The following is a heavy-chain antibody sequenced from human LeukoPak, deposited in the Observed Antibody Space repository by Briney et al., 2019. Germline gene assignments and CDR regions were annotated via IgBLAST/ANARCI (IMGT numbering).Heavy chain of an antibody. V-gene: IGHV4-4*02. CDR2: IYHSGGT. D-gene: IGHD3-10*01. J-gene: IGHJ4*02. CDR1: GGSISSSTNW. CDR3: ARIGSGSFMTFDS. Sequence: SETLSLTCAVSGGSISSSTNWWSWVRQPPGKGLEWIGEIYHSGGTNYNPSLKSRITISVDKSQNQFSLKLSSVTAADTAVYFCARIGSGSFMTFDSWGQGTLVTVSS.